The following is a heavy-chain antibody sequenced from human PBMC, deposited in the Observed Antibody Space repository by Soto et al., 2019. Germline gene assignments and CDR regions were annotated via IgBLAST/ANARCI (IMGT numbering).Heavy chain of an antibody. CDR3: ARGETYYYDSSGQPPCDY. Sequence: GGSLRLSCAASGFTFSSYAMSWVRQAPGKELEWVSAISGSGGSTYYADSVKGRFTISRDNAKNSLYLQMNSLRAEDTAVYYCARGETYYYDSSGQPPCDYWCQGTLVTVSS. CDR1: GFTFSSYA. CDR2: ISGSGGST. V-gene: IGHV3-23*01. J-gene: IGHJ4*02. D-gene: IGHD3-22*01.